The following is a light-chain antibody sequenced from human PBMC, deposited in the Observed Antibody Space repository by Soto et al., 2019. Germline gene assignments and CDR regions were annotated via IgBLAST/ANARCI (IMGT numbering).Light chain of an antibody. CDR1: SSDVGSYNL. J-gene: IGLJ1*01. CDR3: AAWDDSLNGLV. CDR2: EGN. Sequence: QSVLTQPASVSGSPGQSITISCTGTSSDVGSYNLVSWYQQRPGKAPKLLIFEGNKRPSGVSDRFSGSKSGISASLAISGLQSEDEADYSCAAWDDSLNGLVFGTGTKLTVL. V-gene: IGLV2-14*02.